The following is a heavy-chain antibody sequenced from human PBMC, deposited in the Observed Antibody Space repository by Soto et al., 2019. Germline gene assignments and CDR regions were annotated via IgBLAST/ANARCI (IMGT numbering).Heavy chain of an antibody. Sequence: HPGGSLRLSCAASGFTFSSYAMSWVRQAPGKGLEWVSAISGSGGSTYYADSVKGRFTISRDNSKNTLYLQMNGLRAEDTAVYYCAKAQTTYDFWSGYYPFDYWGQGTLVTVSS. CDR2: ISGSGGST. D-gene: IGHD3-3*01. V-gene: IGHV3-23*01. J-gene: IGHJ4*02. CDR1: GFTFSSYA. CDR3: AKAQTTYDFWSGYYPFDY.